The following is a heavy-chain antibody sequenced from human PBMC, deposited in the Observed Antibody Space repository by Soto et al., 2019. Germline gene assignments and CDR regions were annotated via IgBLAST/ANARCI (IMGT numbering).Heavy chain of an antibody. D-gene: IGHD2-2*01. V-gene: IGHV3-21*01. J-gene: IGHJ3*02. CDR2: ISSSSSYI. CDR1: GFTFSSYS. Sequence: GGSLRLSCAASGFTFSSYSMNWVRQAPGKGLEWVSSISSSSSYIYYADSVKGRFTISRDNAKNSLYLQMNSLRAEDTAVYYCARSCSSTSCPDAFDIWGQGTMVTVSS. CDR3: ARSCSSTSCPDAFDI.